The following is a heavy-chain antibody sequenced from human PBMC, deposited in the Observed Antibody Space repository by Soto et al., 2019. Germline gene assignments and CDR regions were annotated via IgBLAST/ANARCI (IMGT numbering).Heavy chain of an antibody. V-gene: IGHV1-18*01. D-gene: IGHD2-15*01. CDR3: ARDGYCSGGSCYRYWYFDL. CDR2: ISAYNGNT. CDR1: GYTFTSYG. Sequence: VASVKVSCKASGYTFTSYGISWVRQAPGQGLEWMGWISAYNGNTNYAQKLQGRVTMTTDTSTSTAYMELRSLRSDDTAVYYCARDGYCSGGSCYRYWYFDLWGRGTLVTVSS. J-gene: IGHJ2*01.